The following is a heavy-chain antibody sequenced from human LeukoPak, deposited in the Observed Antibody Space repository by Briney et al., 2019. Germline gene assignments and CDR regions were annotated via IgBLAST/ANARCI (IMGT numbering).Heavy chain of an antibody. D-gene: IGHD2-21*02. CDR3: AREGLSYCGGDCYL. Sequence: SETLSLTCTVSGGSISSSSYYWGWIRQPPGKGLEWIGSIYYSGSTYYNPSLKSRVTISVDTSKNQFSLKLSSVTAADTAVYYCAREGLSYCGGDCYLWGQGTLVTVSS. J-gene: IGHJ5*02. V-gene: IGHV4-39*02. CDR2: IYYSGST. CDR1: GGSISSSSYY.